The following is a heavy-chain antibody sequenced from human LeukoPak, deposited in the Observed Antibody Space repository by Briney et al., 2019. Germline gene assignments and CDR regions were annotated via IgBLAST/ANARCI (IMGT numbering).Heavy chain of an antibody. D-gene: IGHD3-10*01. CDR3: AKVYGSGSYYPYYYGIDV. CDR2: ISGSGGST. CDR1: GFTFSSYA. V-gene: IGHV3-23*01. J-gene: IGHJ6*04. Sequence: GGSLRLSCAASGFTFSSYAMSWVRQAPGKGLEWVSAISGSGGSTYYADSVKGRFTISRDNSKNTLYLQMNSLRAEDTAVYYCAKVYGSGSYYPYYYGIDVWGKGTTVTVSS.